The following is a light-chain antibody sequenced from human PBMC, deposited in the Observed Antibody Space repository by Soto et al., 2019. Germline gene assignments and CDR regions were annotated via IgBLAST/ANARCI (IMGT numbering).Light chain of an antibody. V-gene: IGKV3-15*01. Sequence: EIVMTQSPSTLSVTPGERATVSCRASQDININLAWYQQKAGHAPRLLIYSASTRAAGIPARFSGTGSETDFTLTIDSLQSEDFAVYYCQQYDNWPPYTFGQGTRLEIK. CDR3: QQYDNWPPYT. J-gene: IGKJ5*01. CDR2: SAS. CDR1: QDININ.